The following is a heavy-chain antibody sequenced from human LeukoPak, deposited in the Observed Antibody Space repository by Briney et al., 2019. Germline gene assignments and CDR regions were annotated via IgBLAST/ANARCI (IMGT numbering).Heavy chain of an antibody. V-gene: IGHV1-8*03. Sequence: ASVKVSCKASGYTFISYDLNWVRQATGQGLEWMGWMNPNSGNTGYAQKFQGRVTSTRNTSISTAYMELSSLRSEDTAVYYCARGPGCTGTSCPYYFDYWGQGTLVTVSS. J-gene: IGHJ4*02. CDR1: GYTFISYD. CDR2: MNPNSGNT. CDR3: ARGPGCTGTSCPYYFDY. D-gene: IGHD2-2*01.